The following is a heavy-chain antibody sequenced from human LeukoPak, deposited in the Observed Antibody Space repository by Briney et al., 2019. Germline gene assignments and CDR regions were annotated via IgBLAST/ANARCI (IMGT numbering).Heavy chain of an antibody. V-gene: IGHV3-21*01. CDR1: GFTFSSYS. J-gene: IGHJ4*02. D-gene: IGHD2-15*01. Sequence: GGSLRLSCAASGFTFSSYSMNWVRQAPGKGLEWVSSISSSSSYIYYADSVKGRSTISRDNAKNSLYLQMNSLRAEDTAVYYCARDRKLPRSHSYYFDYWGQGTLVTVSS. CDR2: ISSSSSYI. CDR3: ARDRKLPRSHSYYFDY.